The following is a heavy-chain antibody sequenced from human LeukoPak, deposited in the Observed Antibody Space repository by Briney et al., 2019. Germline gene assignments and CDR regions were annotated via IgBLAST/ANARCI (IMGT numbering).Heavy chain of an antibody. V-gene: IGHV4-61*02. CDR2: IYTSGST. J-gene: IGHJ4*02. CDR3: ARDRRVSSGWPRSLY. D-gene: IGHD6-19*01. Sequence: TASPTLSLTCTVSGGSISSGSYYWSWIRQPAGKGLEWIGRIYTSGSTNYNPSLKSRVTMSVDTSKNQFSLKLSSVTAADTAVYYCARDRRVSSGWPRSLYWGQGTLVTVSS. CDR1: GGSISSGSYY.